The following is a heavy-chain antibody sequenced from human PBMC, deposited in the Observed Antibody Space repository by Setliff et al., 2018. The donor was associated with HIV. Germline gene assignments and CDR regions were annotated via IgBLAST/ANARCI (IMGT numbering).Heavy chain of an antibody. CDR3: AKLDYYDYSGSWARKVAIDF. CDR2: IQSGGII. J-gene: IGHJ3*01. CDR1: GLTLSNSA. D-gene: IGHD3-22*01. Sequence: PGGSLRLSCAASGLTLSNSAMTWVRQKPWRGLAWVSLIQSGGIIYYADSVKGRFTISRDNSNNTLSLQMSSLRAEDTALYYCAKLDYYDYSGSWARKVAIDFWGRGTMVTVSS. V-gene: IGHV3-23*01.